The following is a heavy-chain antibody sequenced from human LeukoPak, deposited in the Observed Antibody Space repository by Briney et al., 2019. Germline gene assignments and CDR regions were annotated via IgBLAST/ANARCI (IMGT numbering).Heavy chain of an antibody. V-gene: IGHV3-66*01. D-gene: IGHD6-19*01. CDR3: ARRYPYSSAGHPSAFDV. J-gene: IGHJ3*01. CDR2: IYSGGTT. CDR1: AFTVSSNY. Sequence: GGSLRLSCAASAFTVSSNYMSWVRQAPGKGLEWVSIIYSGGTTYYADSVKGRFTISRDNSKNTLYLQMNSLRAEDTAVYYCARRYPYSSAGHPSAFDVWGQGTMVTVSS.